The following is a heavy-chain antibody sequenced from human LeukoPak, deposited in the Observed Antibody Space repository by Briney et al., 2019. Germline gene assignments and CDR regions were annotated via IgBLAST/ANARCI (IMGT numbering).Heavy chain of an antibody. Sequence: ASVKVSRKASGYTFTGYYMHWVRQAPGQGLEWMGWINPNSGGTNYAQKFQGRVTMTRDTSISTAYVELSRLRSDDTAVYYCAGSRLLLWWFDPWGQGTLVTVSS. CDR3: AGSRLLLWWFDP. V-gene: IGHV1-2*02. CDR2: INPNSGGT. CDR1: GYTFTGYY. J-gene: IGHJ5*02. D-gene: IGHD2-15*01.